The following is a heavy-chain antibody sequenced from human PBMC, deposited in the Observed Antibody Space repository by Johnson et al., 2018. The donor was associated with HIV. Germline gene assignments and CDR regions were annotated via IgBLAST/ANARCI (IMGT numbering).Heavy chain of an antibody. Sequence: EVQLVESGGGVVRPGGSLRLSCEGSGFSFDDYGMSWVRQRPGKGLDWVSGINWNGASTGYADSVKGRFTISRDNAKNSLYLQMNSLRAEDTAVYYCARERGAVRELPRDDAFDIWGQGTMVTVSS. CDR3: ARERGAVRELPRDDAFDI. CDR1: GFSFDDYG. J-gene: IGHJ3*02. CDR2: INWNGAST. V-gene: IGHV3-20*04. D-gene: IGHD1-26*01.